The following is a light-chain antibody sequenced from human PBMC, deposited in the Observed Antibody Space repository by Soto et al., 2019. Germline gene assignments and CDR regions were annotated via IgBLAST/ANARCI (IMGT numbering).Light chain of an antibody. V-gene: IGLV2-14*01. Sequence: QSALTQPASVSWSPGQSITISCTGTSSDVGGYNYVSWYQQHPGKAPKLMIYDVSNRPSGFSNRFSGSKSGNTASLTISGLQAEDEADYYCSSYTSSSPDGFGTGTKVTVL. CDR2: DVS. CDR3: SSYTSSSPDG. CDR1: SSDVGGYNY. J-gene: IGLJ1*01.